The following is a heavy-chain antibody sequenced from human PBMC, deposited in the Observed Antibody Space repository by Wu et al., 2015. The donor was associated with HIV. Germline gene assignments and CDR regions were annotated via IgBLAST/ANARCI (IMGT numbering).Heavy chain of an antibody. J-gene: IGHJ4*03. CDR2: IIPIFGIA. V-gene: IGHV1-69*13. Sequence: QVQLVQSGAEVKKPGSSVKVSCKASGDTFNSYGISWVRQAPGRRALSGWEGIIPIFGIANHAQKFQGRVTISADESTTTAYMELSSLRSEDTAIYYCARDRPSTSGFYVGGRYWADGT. CDR3: ARDRPSTSGFYVGGRY. CDR1: GDTFNSYG. D-gene: IGHD3-16*01.